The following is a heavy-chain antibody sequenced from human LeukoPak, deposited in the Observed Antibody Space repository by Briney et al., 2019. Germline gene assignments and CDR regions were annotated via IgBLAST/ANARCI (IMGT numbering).Heavy chain of an antibody. D-gene: IGHD2-2*01. CDR1: GGSISSGGYY. CDR3: ARARDIVVSSNIYYFDC. Sequence: SETLSLTCTVSGGSISSGGYYWNWIRQHPGKGLEWIGFIYYSGSTYHNPSLKSRVSISVDTSKTQFSLKLSSVTAADTAVYYCARARDIVVSSNIYYFDCWGQGTLVTVSS. J-gene: IGHJ4*02. V-gene: IGHV4-31*03. CDR2: IYYSGST.